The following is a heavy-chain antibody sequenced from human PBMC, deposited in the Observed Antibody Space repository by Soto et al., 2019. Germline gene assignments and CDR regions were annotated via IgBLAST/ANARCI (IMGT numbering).Heavy chain of an antibody. CDR2: ISYDGSNK. V-gene: IGHV3-30*18. J-gene: IGHJ5*02. CDR1: GFTFSSYG. CDR3: AKVDT. Sequence: QVQLVESGGGVVQPGRSLRLSCAASGFTFSSYGMHWVRQAPGKGLEWVAVISYDGSNKYYADSVKGRFTISRDNSKNTLYLQMNSLRAEDTAVYYCAKVDTWGQGTLVTVSS.